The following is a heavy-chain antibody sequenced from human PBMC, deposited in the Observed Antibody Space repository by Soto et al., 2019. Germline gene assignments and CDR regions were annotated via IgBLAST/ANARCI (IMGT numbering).Heavy chain of an antibody. D-gene: IGHD1-26*01. CDR2: IWYDGSNK. CDR1: GFTFSSYG. CDR3: ARDRHSGSYDDPWAGLDY. J-gene: IGHJ4*02. V-gene: IGHV3-33*01. Sequence: PGGSLRLSCAASGFTFSSYGMHWVRQAPGKGLEWVAVIWYDGSNKYYADSVKGRFTISRDNSKNTLYLQMNSLRAEDTAVYYCARDRHSGSYDDPWAGLDYWGQGTLVTVSS.